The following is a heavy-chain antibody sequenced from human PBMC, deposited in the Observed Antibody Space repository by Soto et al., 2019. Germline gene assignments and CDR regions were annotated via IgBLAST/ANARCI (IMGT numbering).Heavy chain of an antibody. J-gene: IGHJ6*03. CDR1: GGSFSGYY. Sequence: SETLSLTCAVYGGSFSGYYWSWIRQPPGKGLEWIGEINHSGSTNYNPSLKSRVTISVDTSKNQFSLKLSSVTAADTAVYYCARGRASYYGSGSYYRPYYYYMDVWGKGTTVTVSS. D-gene: IGHD3-10*01. CDR2: INHSGST. CDR3: ARGRASYYGSGSYYRPYYYYMDV. V-gene: IGHV4-34*01.